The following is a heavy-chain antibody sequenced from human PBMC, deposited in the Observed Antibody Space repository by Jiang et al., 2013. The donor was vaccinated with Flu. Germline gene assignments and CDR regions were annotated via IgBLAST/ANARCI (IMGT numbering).Heavy chain of an antibody. D-gene: IGHD6-13*01. J-gene: IGHJ5*02. V-gene: IGHV1-18*01. Sequence: RQAPGQGLEWMGWISAYNGNTNYAQKLQGRVTMTTDTSTSTAYMELRSLRSDDTAVYYCARYSSSRGWFDPWGQGTLVTVSS. CDR3: ARYSSSRGWFDP. CDR2: ISAYNGNT.